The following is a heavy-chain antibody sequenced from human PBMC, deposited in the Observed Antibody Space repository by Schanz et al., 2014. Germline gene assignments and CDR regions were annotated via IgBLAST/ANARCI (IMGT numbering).Heavy chain of an antibody. V-gene: IGHV3-30*04. CDR2: TSSDGSLK. Sequence: QVQLVASGGGVVQPGRSLRLSCAASGFTFSSYAVHWVRQAPDKGLVWVAVTSSDGSLKYYADSVKGRFTVSRDNSKNTVYLQMNSLRAEDTAVYYCAKEESPPSLVDYWGQGTLVTVSS. CDR1: GFTFSSYA. CDR3: AKEESPPSLVDY. J-gene: IGHJ4*02.